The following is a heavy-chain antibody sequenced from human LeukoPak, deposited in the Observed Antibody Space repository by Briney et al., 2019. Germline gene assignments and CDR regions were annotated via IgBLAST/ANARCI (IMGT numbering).Heavy chain of an antibody. CDR1: GGSISSGDYY. CDR2: IYYSGST. V-gene: IGHV4-30-4*01. J-gene: IGHJ3*02. D-gene: IGHD3-10*01. CDR3: ARVPRPILLWFGEGGNAFDI. Sequence: PSETLSLTCTVSGGSISSGDYYWSWIRQPPGKGLEWIGYIYYSGSTYYNPSLRSRVTISVDTSKNQFSLKLSSVTAADTAVYYCARVPRPILLWFGEGGNAFDIWGQGTMVTVSS.